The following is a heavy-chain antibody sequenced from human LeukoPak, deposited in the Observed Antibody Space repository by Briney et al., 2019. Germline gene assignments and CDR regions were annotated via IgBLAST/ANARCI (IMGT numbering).Heavy chain of an antibody. CDR2: VCYSGYT. Sequence: SETLSLTCTVSGGSISNRSHFWGWIRQTPGKGLEWFGSVCYSGYTYYNPSLKSRVTISVDTSKNQFSLRLNSVTAADTAVYYCARDSAPNLLAYFDYWGQGILVTVSS. D-gene: IGHD2/OR15-2a*01. CDR1: GGSISNRSHF. V-gene: IGHV4-39*07. J-gene: IGHJ4*02. CDR3: ARDSAPNLLAYFDY.